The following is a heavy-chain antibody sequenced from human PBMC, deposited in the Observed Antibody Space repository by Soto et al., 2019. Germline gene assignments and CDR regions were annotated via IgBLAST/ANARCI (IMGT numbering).Heavy chain of an antibody. D-gene: IGHD1-1*01. V-gene: IGHV1-46*01. CDR1: GYTFTSYY. CDR3: ARDRYNWNARDYYYGMDV. J-gene: IGHJ6*02. Sequence: VSVKVSCKASGYTFTSYYMHWVRQAPGQGLEWMGIINPSGGSTNYAQKFQGRVTITADKSTSTAYMELSSLRSEDTAVYYCARDRYNWNARDYYYGMDVWGQGTTVTVSS. CDR2: INPSGGST.